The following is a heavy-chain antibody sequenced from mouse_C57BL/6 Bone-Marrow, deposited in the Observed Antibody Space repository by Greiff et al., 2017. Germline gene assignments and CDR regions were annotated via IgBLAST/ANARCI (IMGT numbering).Heavy chain of an antibody. CDR2: IDPDDGDT. V-gene: IGHV14-1*01. Sequence: EVQLQQSGAELVRPGASVKLSCTASGFNIKDYYMHWVKQRPEQGLEWIGRIDPDDGDTEYAPKFQGKATMTADTSSNTAYLQLSSLTSEDTAVYYCTRPCYFGYAMDYWGQGTSVTVSS. D-gene: IGHD1-1*01. CDR1: GFNIKDYY. J-gene: IGHJ4*01. CDR3: TRPCYFGYAMDY.